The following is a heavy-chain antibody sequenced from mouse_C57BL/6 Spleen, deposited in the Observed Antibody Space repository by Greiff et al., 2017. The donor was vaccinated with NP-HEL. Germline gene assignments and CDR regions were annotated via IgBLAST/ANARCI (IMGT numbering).Heavy chain of an antibody. Sequence: VMLVESGPGLVQPSQSLSITCTVSGFSLTSYGVHWVRQSPGKGLEWLGVIWSGGSTDYNAAFISRLSISKDNSKSQIFFKMNSLQADDTAIYYCARNGNLLGDAMDYWGQGTSVTVSS. CDR1: GFSLTSYG. CDR3: ARNGNLLGDAMDY. CDR2: IWSGGST. J-gene: IGHJ4*01. D-gene: IGHD2-1*01. V-gene: IGHV2-2*01.